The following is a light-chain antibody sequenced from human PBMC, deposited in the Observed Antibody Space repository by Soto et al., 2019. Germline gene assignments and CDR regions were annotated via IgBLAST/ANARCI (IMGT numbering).Light chain of an antibody. V-gene: IGKV2-30*02. J-gene: IGKJ5*01. CDR1: ERLVHSDGIAY. Sequence: VVMPQSKLSLPVTLGQPSSIAGGSNERLVHSDGIAYFSWFQQRPGRSPRRLIYKVSNRDSGVPARFSGSGSGTDFALKISRVEAEDVGVYYCMQGTHWPITFGQGTRLEIK. CDR3: MQGTHWPIT. CDR2: KVS.